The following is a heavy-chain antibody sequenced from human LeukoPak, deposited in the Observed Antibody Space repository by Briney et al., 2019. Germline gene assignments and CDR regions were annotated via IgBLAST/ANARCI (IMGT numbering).Heavy chain of an antibody. CDR1: GGSVSSSSYY. D-gene: IGHD2-2*01. CDR2: IFYSRST. V-gene: IGHV4-39*01. J-gene: IGHJ4*02. CDR3: ARHGCSSNICHFDY. Sequence: PSETLSLTWTVSGGSVSSSSYYWGWIRQPPGKGLEWFWSIFYSRSTSYNPSLKSRVTLSVDTSKNHFSLKLSSVTARETAVYYCARHGCSSNICHFDYWGQGTLVTVRS.